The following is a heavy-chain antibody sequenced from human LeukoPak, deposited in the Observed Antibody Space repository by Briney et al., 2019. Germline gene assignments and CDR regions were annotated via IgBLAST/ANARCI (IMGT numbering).Heavy chain of an antibody. Sequence: SGTLSLTCGVSGGSISSNNWWSWVRQPPGKGLEWIGEMYHSGSTNYNPSLKSRVTISVDKSKNQFFLNLSSVTAADTAVYYCAKDSMDYDILTGPPYYYMDVWGKGTTVTVSS. V-gene: IGHV4-4*02. CDR3: AKDSMDYDILTGPPYYYMDV. CDR1: GGSISSNNW. J-gene: IGHJ6*03. CDR2: MYHSGST. D-gene: IGHD3-9*01.